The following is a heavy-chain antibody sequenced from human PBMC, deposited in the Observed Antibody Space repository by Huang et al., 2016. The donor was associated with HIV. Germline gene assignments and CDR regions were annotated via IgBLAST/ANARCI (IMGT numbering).Heavy chain of an antibody. J-gene: IGHJ5*02. Sequence: QITLKESGPTVVKPTQTLTLTCTFSGFSLNTGAMGVGWIRQPPGKALEWLALIYWNDDKRYTPARKTRLTITKDTSKNQVVLKITNVTPADTATYYCAHTFAAELLTNYFHPWGQGAPVTVSS. CDR2: IYWNDDK. V-gene: IGHV2-5*01. CDR3: AHTFAAELLTNYFHP. CDR1: GFSLNTGAMG. D-gene: IGHD1-26*01.